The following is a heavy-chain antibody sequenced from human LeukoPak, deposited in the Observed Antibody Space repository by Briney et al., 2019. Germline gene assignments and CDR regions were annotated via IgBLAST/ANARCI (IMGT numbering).Heavy chain of an antibody. V-gene: IGHV3-23*01. Sequence: GGSLRLSCAASGFTFSSYGMHWVRQAPGKGLEWVSAIGGSGSSTYFADSVKGRFTISRDNSKNTLFLQMNSLRAEDTAVYYCARLTATPHYWGQGTLVTVSS. CDR1: GFTFSSYG. CDR2: IGGSGSST. CDR3: ARLTATPHY. J-gene: IGHJ4*02. D-gene: IGHD3-9*01.